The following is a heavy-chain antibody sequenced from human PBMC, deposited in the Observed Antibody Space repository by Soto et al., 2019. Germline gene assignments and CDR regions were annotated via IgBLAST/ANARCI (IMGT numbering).Heavy chain of an antibody. CDR2: IIPILGIA. CDR3: ARADSSGWYYFDY. CDR1: GGTFSSYT. J-gene: IGHJ4*02. D-gene: IGHD6-19*01. Sequence: QVQLVQSGAEVKKPGSSVKVSCKASGGTFSSYTISWVRQAPGQGLEWMGRIIPILGIANYAQKFQGRVTITADKSTIAAYMELSSLRSEDTAVYYCARADSSGWYYFDYWGQGTLVTVSS. V-gene: IGHV1-69*02.